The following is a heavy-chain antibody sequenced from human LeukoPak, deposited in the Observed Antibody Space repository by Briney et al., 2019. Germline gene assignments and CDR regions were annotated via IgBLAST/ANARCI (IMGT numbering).Heavy chain of an antibody. CDR3: ARDGLAGRDY. Sequence: PSETLSLTCTVSGGSISSSSYYWGWIRQPPGKGLEWIGSIYYSGSTYYNPSLKSRVTISVDTSKNQFSLKLSSVTAADTAAYYCARDGLAGRDYWGQGTLVTVSS. J-gene: IGHJ4*02. CDR1: GGSISSSSYY. V-gene: IGHV4-39*07. CDR2: IYYSGST. D-gene: IGHD1-14*01.